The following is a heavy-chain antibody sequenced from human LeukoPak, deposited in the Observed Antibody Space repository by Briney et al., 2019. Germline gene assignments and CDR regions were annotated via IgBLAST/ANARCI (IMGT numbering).Heavy chain of an antibody. CDR3: ARVDRYCSGGSCYGGLSDY. Sequence: PGGSLRLSCAASGFTFSSYAMHWVRQAPGKGLEWVAVISYDGSNKYYADSVKGRFTISRDNSKNTLYLQMNSLRAEDTAVYYCARVDRYCSGGSCYGGLSDYWGQGTLVTVSS. CDR2: ISYDGSNK. V-gene: IGHV3-30-3*01. CDR1: GFTFSSYA. D-gene: IGHD2-15*01. J-gene: IGHJ4*02.